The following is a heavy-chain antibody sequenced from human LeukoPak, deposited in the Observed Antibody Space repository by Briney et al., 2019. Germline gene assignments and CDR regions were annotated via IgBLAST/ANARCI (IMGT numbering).Heavy chain of an antibody. D-gene: IGHD6-13*01. CDR1: GFTFSNLW. Sequence: GGSLRLSCAASGFTFSNLWMSWVRQAPGKGLEWVSVISGSGGSTNYADSVKGRFIISRDNSRNTLFLQMNSLRAEDTAVYYCAKHHYSSSRDYFDYWGQGTLVTVSS. V-gene: IGHV3-23*01. J-gene: IGHJ4*02. CDR3: AKHHYSSSRDYFDY. CDR2: ISGSGGST.